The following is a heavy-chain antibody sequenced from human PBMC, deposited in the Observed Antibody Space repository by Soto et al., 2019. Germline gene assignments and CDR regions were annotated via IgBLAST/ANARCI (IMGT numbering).Heavy chain of an antibody. Sequence: QVQLVQSGAEVKKPGASVKVSCKASGYTFTSYGISWVRQAPGQGLEWMGWISAYNGNTNYAQKLQGRVTMTTDTSTSTAYMEPRSLRSDDTAVYYCARAEYYDFWSGYVVGAFDIWGQGTMVTVSS. V-gene: IGHV1-18*01. CDR1: GYTFTSYG. CDR2: ISAYNGNT. J-gene: IGHJ3*02. CDR3: ARAEYYDFWSGYVVGAFDI. D-gene: IGHD3-3*01.